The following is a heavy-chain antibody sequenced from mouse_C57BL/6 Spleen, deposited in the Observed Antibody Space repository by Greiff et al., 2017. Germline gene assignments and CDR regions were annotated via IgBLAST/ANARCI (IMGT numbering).Heavy chain of an antibody. Sequence: EVQLQQSGPELVKPGASVKISCKASGYTFTDYYMNWVKPSHGKSLEWIGDINPNNGGTSYNQKFKGKATLTVDKSSSTAYMELRSLTSEDSAVYYCARDGVWLRRGFDYWGQGTTLTVSS. V-gene: IGHV1-26*01. CDR3: ARDGVWLRRGFDY. CDR2: INPNNGGT. J-gene: IGHJ2*01. CDR1: GYTFTDYY. D-gene: IGHD2-2*01.